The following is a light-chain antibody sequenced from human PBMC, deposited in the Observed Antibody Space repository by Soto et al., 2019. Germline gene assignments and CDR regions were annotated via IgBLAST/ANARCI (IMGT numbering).Light chain of an antibody. J-gene: IGKJ1*01. CDR1: QSISSY. V-gene: IGKV1-39*01. Sequence: DIQMTQSPSSLSASVVDRVTIAFRASQSISSYLNWYQQKPGKAPKLLIYAASSLQSGVPSRFSGSGSGTDFTLTINSLQPEDFATYYCQQSYSAPRTFGQGTKVDIK. CDR3: QQSYSAPRT. CDR2: AAS.